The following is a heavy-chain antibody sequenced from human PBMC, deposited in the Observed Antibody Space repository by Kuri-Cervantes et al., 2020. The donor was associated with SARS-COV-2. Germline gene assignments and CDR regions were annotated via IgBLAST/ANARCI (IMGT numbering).Heavy chain of an antibody. V-gene: IGHV4-30-4*08. Sequence: SETLSLTCTVSGGSISSGDYYWSWIRQPPGKGLEWIGYIYYSGSTYYNPSLKSRVTISVDTSKNQFSLKLSSVTAADTAVYYCARDSTIAAAATNFDYWGQGTLVTVSS. D-gene: IGHD6-13*01. J-gene: IGHJ4*02. CDR3: ARDSTIAAAATNFDY. CDR1: GGSISSGDYY. CDR2: IYYSGST.